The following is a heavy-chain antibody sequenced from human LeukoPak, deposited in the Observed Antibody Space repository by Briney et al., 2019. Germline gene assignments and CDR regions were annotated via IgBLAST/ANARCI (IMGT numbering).Heavy chain of an antibody. CDR2: IYTGGST. CDR3: ARDLGRYDSNQGPLDAFNI. J-gene: IGHJ3*02. Sequence: GGSLRLSCAASGFTVSSNYMSWVRQAPGRGLEWVSVIYTGGSTYYADSVKGRFTISRDNSKNTLYLQMNSLRAEDTAVYYCARDLGRYDSNQGPLDAFNIWGQGTMVTVSS. D-gene: IGHD3-22*01. V-gene: IGHV3-53*01. CDR1: GFTVSSNY.